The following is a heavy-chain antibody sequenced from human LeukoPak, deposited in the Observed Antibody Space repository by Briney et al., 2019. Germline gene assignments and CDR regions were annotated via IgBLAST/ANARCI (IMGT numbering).Heavy chain of an antibody. J-gene: IGHJ4*02. D-gene: IGHD3-10*01. CDR3: TTALNVVQGVRGY. Sequence: GGSLRLYCAASGFTFSNAWMSWVRQAPGKGLEWVGRIKSKTDGGTTDYAAPVKGRFTISRDDSKNTLYLQMNSLKTEDTAVYYCTTALNVVQGVRGYWGQGTLVTVSS. V-gene: IGHV3-15*01. CDR1: GFTFSNAW. CDR2: IKSKTDGGTT.